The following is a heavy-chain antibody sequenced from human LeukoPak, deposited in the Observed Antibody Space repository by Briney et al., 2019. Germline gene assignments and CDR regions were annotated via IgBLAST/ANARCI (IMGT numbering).Heavy chain of an antibody. CDR1: GFTFSSYA. CDR3: VKGHDSSGYYLSYFDY. V-gene: IGHV3-64D*09. D-gene: IGHD3-22*01. CDR2: IRSNGGTT. J-gene: IGHJ4*02. Sequence: PGGSLRLSCSASGFTFSSYAMHWVRQAPGKGLEYVSTIRSNGGTTYYADSVKGRFTISRDNSKNTLYLQMSSLRAEDTAVYYCVKGHDSSGYYLSYFDYWGQGALVTVSS.